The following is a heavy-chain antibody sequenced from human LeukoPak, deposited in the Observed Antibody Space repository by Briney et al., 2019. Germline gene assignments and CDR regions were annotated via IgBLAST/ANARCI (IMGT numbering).Heavy chain of an antibody. CDR3: ARGDYGDFRVFYTLFDY. D-gene: IGHD4-17*01. CDR1: GSTFISYW. J-gene: IGHJ4*02. CDR2: IYPGDSDT. Sequence: GESLKISCQASGSTFISYWIGWVRQLPGKGLEWMGIIYPGDSDTRYSPSFQGQVTISADKSISTAYLQWSSLKASDTAMYYCARGDYGDFRVFYTLFDYWGQGTLVTVSS. V-gene: IGHV5-51*01.